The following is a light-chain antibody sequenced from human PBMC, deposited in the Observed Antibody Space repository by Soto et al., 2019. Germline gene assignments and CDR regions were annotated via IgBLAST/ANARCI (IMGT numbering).Light chain of an antibody. CDR3: QQLKTYPYT. J-gene: IGKJ2*01. CDR2: AAS. Sequence: IQLTQSPSSLSASVGDSVTITCRASQGISRYLAWYQQKPGRAPQLLISAASTLQSGVPSRFSGSGSGTHFTLVISSLQPEDFATYYCQQLKTYPYTFGQGTKLEIK. CDR1: QGISRY. V-gene: IGKV1-9*01.